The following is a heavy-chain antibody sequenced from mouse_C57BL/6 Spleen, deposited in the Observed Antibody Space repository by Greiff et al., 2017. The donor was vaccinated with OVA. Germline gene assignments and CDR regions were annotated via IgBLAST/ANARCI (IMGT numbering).Heavy chain of an antibody. CDR3: AKKSPSVDWYFDV. CDR2: IWRGGST. V-gene: IGHV2-5*01. J-gene: IGHJ1*03. D-gene: IGHD1-1*01. Sequence: QVQLKESGPGLVQPSQSLSITCTVSGFSLTSYGVHWVRQSPGKGLEWLGVIWRGGSTDYNAAFMSRLSITKDNSKSQVFFKMNSLQADDTAIYYCAKKSPSVDWYFDVWGTGTTVTVSS. CDR1: GFSLTSYG.